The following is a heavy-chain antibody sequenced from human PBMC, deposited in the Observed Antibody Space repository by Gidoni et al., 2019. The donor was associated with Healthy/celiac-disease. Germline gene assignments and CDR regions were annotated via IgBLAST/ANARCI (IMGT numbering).Heavy chain of an antibody. Sequence: QLQLQESGPGLVKPSETLSLTFTVSGGSLSSSSYYWGWIRQPPGKGLEWIGSIYYSGSTYYNPSLKSRVTISVDTSKNQFSLKLSSVTAADTAVYYCARRRYDFWSGRFDYWGQGTLVTVSS. CDR1: GGSLSSSSYY. CDR3: ARRRYDFWSGRFDY. V-gene: IGHV4-39*01. D-gene: IGHD3-3*01. J-gene: IGHJ4*02. CDR2: IYYSGST.